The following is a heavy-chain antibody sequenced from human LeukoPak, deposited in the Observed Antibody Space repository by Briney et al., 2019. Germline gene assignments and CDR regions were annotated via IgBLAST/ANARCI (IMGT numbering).Heavy chain of an antibody. CDR1: GFSFMNAW. Sequence: PGGSLRLSCAASGFSFMNAWMIWVRQAPGKGLEWVSAISGSGGSTYYADSVKGRFTISRDNSKNTLYLQMNSLRAEDTAVYYCAKDSSGSSGWYVGLNSPPYYFDYWGQGTLVTVSS. J-gene: IGHJ4*02. CDR2: ISGSGGST. D-gene: IGHD6-19*01. V-gene: IGHV3-23*01. CDR3: AKDSSGSSGWYVGLNSPPYYFDY.